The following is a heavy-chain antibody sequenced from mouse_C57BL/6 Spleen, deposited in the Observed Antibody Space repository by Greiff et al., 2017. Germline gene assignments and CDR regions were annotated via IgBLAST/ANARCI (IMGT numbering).Heavy chain of an antibody. Sequence: VKLVESGPGLVQPSQSLSITCTVSGFSLTSYGVPWVRQSPGKGLEWLGVIWSGGSTDYNAAFISRLSISKDNSKSQVFCKMNSLQADDTAINFCAREGLGAWFAYWGQGTLVTVSA. CDR3: AREGLGAWFAY. V-gene: IGHV2-2*01. CDR1: GFSLTSYG. J-gene: IGHJ3*01. D-gene: IGHD3-3*01. CDR2: IWSGGST.